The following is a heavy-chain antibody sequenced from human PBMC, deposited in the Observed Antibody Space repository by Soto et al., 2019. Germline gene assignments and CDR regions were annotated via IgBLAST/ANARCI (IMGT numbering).Heavy chain of an antibody. Sequence: SVKVSCKASGGTFSSYAISWVRQAPGQGLEWMGGIIPIFGTANYAQKFQGRVTITADESTSTAYMELSSLRSEDTAVYYCASGGYYYDSSGSLDAFDIWGQGTMVTVSS. CDR3: ASGGYYYDSSGSLDAFDI. D-gene: IGHD3-22*01. V-gene: IGHV1-69*13. J-gene: IGHJ3*02. CDR2: IIPIFGTA. CDR1: GGTFSSYA.